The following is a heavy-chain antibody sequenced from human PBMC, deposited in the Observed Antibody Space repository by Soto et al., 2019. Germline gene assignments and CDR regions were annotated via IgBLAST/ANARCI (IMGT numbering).Heavy chain of an antibody. D-gene: IGHD2-15*01. V-gene: IGHV3-23*01. CDR3: AKRRGAGGQFDY. J-gene: IGHJ4*02. CDR2: VSRGGST. Sequence: GESLEISCAASGFTFTSYAMGWVRQAPGKGLECVSVVSRGGSTHYADSVTGRFIVSRDNSKNTVSLQMNSLRADDTAVYYSAKRRGAGGQFDYWGQGALVTVS. CDR1: GFTFTSYA.